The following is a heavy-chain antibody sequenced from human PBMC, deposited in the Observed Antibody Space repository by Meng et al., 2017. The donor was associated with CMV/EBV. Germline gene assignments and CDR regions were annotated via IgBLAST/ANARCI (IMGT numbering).Heavy chain of an antibody. D-gene: IGHD3-3*01. Sequence: GESLKISCAASGFTFSSYWMSWVRQAPGKGLEWVANIKQDGGEKYYVDSVKGRFTISRDNAKNSQYLQMNSLRAEDTAVYYCARDRRIWSSYYNDYDYGMDVWGQGTTVTVSS. CDR2: IKQDGGEK. V-gene: IGHV3-7*01. J-gene: IGHJ6*02. CDR1: GFTFSSYW. CDR3: ARDRRIWSSYYNDYDYGMDV.